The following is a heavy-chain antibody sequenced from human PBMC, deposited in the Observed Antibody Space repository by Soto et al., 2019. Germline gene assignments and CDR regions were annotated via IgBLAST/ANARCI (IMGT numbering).Heavy chain of an antibody. J-gene: IGHJ4*02. CDR1: GFTVSSSY. CDR3: ARETVPPSYHYYDC. CDR2: IFSGGTT. Sequence: GGSLRLSCAASGFTVSSSYMSWVRQAPGRGLEWVSTIFSGGTTHYADSVQGRFTISRDSSRNTLFLQLNSLRAEDTAIYYCARETVPPSYHYYDCWGQGTQVTVSS. D-gene: IGHD2-2*02. V-gene: IGHV3-53*01.